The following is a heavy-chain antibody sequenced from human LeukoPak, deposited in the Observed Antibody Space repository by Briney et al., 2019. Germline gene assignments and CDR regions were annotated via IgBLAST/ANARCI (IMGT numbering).Heavy chain of an antibody. Sequence: PSETLSLTCTVPGGSISSYYWSWIRQPPGKGLEWIGYIYYSGSTNYNPSLKSRVTISVDTSKNQFSLKLSSVTAADTAVYYCARGASFDYDLDYWGQGTLVTVSS. CDR1: GGSISSYY. V-gene: IGHV4-59*01. J-gene: IGHJ4*02. CDR2: IYYSGST. CDR3: ARGASFDYDLDY. D-gene: IGHD3-16*01.